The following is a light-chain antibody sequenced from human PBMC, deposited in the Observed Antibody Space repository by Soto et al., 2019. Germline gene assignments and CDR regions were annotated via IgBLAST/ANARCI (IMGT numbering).Light chain of an antibody. CDR3: CSYAGSSMFV. V-gene: IGLV2-23*02. CDR2: EVI. CDR1: SSDVGPYNL. Sequence: QSVLTQPASVSGSPGQSITISCTGSSSDVGPYNLVSWYQHHPGKAPKLMISEVIKRPSGVSNRFSGSKSGNTASLTISGIQPEDEADYYCCSYAGSSMFVFGGGTQLTVL. J-gene: IGLJ2*01.